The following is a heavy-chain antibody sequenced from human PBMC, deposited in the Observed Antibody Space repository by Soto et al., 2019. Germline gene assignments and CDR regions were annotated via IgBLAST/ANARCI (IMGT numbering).Heavy chain of an antibody. Sequence: ASETLSLTCTVSGCSISSGGYYWNWIRQHPGKGLEWIGYIYYSGSTYYNPSLKSRVTISVDTSKNQFSLKLSSVTAADTAVYYCARSIDSWGQGTLVTSPQ. CDR2: IYYSGST. CDR1: GCSISSGGYY. V-gene: IGHV4-31*03. J-gene: IGHJ5*01. CDR3: ARSIDS.